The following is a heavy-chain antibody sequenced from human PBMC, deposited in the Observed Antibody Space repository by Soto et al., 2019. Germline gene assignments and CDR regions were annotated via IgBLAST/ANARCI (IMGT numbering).Heavy chain of an antibody. CDR1: GFSFTTYA. Sequence: EVQLLESGGGLVQPGGFLRLSCAASGFSFTTYAMGWVRQAPGKGLEWVSAVSGSGSTTYYADSVKGRFIISRNNAKTTAYLYMNSLRAEDTAVYYCARDPRYYDSGGYYDYWGQGTLVTVSS. J-gene: IGHJ4*02. CDR3: ARDPRYYDSGGYYDY. CDR2: VSGSGSTT. V-gene: IGHV3-23*01. D-gene: IGHD3-22*01.